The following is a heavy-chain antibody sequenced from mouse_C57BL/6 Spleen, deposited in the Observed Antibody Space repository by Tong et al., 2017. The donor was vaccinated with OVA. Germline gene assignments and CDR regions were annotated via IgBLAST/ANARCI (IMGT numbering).Heavy chain of an antibody. Sequence: EVQLVESGGDLVKPGGSLKLSCAASGFTFSSYGMSWVRQTPDKRLEWVATISSGGSYTYYPDSVKGRFTISRDNAKNNLYLQMSSLRSEDTAMYYCASSLGPYFDYWGQGTTLTVSS. J-gene: IGHJ2*01. CDR3: ASSLGPYFDY. CDR1: GFTFSSYG. CDR2: ISSGGSYT. V-gene: IGHV5-6*01. D-gene: IGHD4-1*01.